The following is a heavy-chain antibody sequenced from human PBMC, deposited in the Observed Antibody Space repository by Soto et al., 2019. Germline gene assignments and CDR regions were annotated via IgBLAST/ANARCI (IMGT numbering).Heavy chain of an antibody. V-gene: IGHV4-31*03. CDR3: ARAPPP. Sequence: QVQLQESGPGLVKASQTLSLTCTVSGGSISSGGYYWSWIRQHPGKGLEWIGYIYNSGSTYYNPPLKSRVTIPADTSKNQFPLKLSSVTAAATAVYSCARAPPPWGRGPLVTVSA. J-gene: IGHJ5*02. CDR2: IYNSGST. CDR1: GGSISSGGYY.